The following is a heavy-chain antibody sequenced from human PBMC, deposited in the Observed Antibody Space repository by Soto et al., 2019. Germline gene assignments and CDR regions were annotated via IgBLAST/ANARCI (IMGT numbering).Heavy chain of an antibody. V-gene: IGHV4-4*02. Sequence: QVQLQESGPGLVKPSGTLSLTCAVSGGSISSSNWWSWVRQPPGKGLEWIGEIYHSGSTNYNPSLKSRVTNAVDKSKHQFSLTLRSVTAPDTAGSYWASSYMVRGVASWLDPWGQGSLVTVSS. CDR3: ASSYMVRGVASWLDP. D-gene: IGHD3-10*01. CDR1: GGSISSSNW. J-gene: IGHJ5*02. CDR2: IYHSGST.